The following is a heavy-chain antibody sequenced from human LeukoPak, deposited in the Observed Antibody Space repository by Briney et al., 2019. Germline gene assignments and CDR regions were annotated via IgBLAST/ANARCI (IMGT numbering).Heavy chain of an antibody. V-gene: IGHV1-69*06. Sequence: GTSVKVSCKASGYTFTGYYMHWVRQAPGQGLEWMGGIIPIFGTANYAQKFQGRVTITADNSTSTAYMELSSLRSEDTAVYYCAVVPSITMVRGVILKDAFDIWGQGTMVTVSS. D-gene: IGHD3-10*01. CDR1: GYTFTGYY. CDR2: IIPIFGTA. CDR3: AVVPSITMVRGVILKDAFDI. J-gene: IGHJ3*02.